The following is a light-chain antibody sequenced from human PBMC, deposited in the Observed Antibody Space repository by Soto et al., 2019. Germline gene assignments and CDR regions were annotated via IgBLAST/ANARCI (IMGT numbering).Light chain of an antibody. J-gene: IGLJ7*01. CDR1: SSNVGGYNY. Sequence: QSALTQPRSVSGSPGQSVTISCTGTSSNVGGYNYVSWYQQYPGKAPKVIIYDVNKRPLGVPGRFYGSKSGNTASLTTSGLQAEDEADYYCCSYAGTYTYVFGGGTKLTVL. CDR3: CSYAGTYTYV. V-gene: IGLV2-11*01. CDR2: DVN.